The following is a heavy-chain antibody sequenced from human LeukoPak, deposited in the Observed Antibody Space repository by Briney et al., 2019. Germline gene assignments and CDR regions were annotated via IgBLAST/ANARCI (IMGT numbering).Heavy chain of an antibody. CDR1: GENFSIYF. CDR3: AREWIVGATVDY. CDR2: IYYSGST. Sequence: SETLSLTCAVYGENFSIYFYSWIRQPPGKGLEWIGYIYYSGSTYYNPSLKSRVTISVDTSKNQFSLKLSSATAADTAVYYCAREWIVGATVDYWGQGTLVTVSS. D-gene: IGHD1-26*01. V-gene: IGHV4-30-4*08. J-gene: IGHJ4*02.